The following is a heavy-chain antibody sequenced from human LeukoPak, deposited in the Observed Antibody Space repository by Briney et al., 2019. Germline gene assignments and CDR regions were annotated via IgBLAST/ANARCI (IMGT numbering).Heavy chain of an antibody. CDR2: ISGSGGST. V-gene: IGHV3-23*01. CDR1: GFTFSSYS. Sequence: GGSLRLSCAASGFTFSSYSMNWVRQAPGKGLEWVSAISGSGGSTYYADSVKGRFTISRDNSKNTLYLQMNSLRAEDTAVYYCAKDAGEITMIVVVINGGFDYWGQGTLVTVSS. CDR3: AKDAGEITMIVVVINGGFDY. D-gene: IGHD3-22*01. J-gene: IGHJ4*02.